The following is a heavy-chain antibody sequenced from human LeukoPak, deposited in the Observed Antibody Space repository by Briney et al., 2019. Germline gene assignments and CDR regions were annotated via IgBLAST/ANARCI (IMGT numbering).Heavy chain of an antibody. J-gene: IGHJ4*02. CDR2: ISSSSSYI. D-gene: IGHD6-13*01. CDR1: GFTFSRYR. V-gene: IGHV3-21*01. CDR3: ARDSSSWSYYFDY. Sequence: GGSLRLSCAASGFTFSRYRMNWVRQAPGKGLEWVSSISSSSSYIYYADSVKGRFTISRDNSKNTLYLQMNSLRAEDTAVYYCARDSSSWSYYFDYWGQGTLVTVSS.